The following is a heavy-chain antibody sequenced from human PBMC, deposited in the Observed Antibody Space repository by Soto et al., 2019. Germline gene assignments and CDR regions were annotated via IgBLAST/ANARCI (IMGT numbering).Heavy chain of an antibody. Sequence: SETLSLTCAVYGGSFSGYYWSWIRQPPGKGLEWIGEINHSGSTNYNPSIKSRVTISVATSKNQLSLKLSSVTAADTVVYYCARGTRLNYYDSSGYCPFDYWGQGTLVTVS. CDR3: ARGTRLNYYDSSGYCPFDY. CDR1: GGSFSGYY. J-gene: IGHJ4*02. V-gene: IGHV4-34*01. CDR2: INHSGST. D-gene: IGHD3-22*01.